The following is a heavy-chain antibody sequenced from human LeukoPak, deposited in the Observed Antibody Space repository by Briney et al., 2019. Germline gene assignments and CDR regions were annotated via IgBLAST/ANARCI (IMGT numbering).Heavy chain of an antibody. D-gene: IGHD1-26*01. CDR2: IDWGNDK. Sequence: SGPALVKPTQTLTLTCTFSGFSLSTNGMRACWIRQPPGKALEWLARIDWGNDKFYSTSLRTRLTIFKNTSKNQVVLTMTNMDPVDTATYYCARSSDGSFYDYWGQGTLVTVSS. J-gene: IGHJ4*02. CDR1: GFSLSTNGMR. CDR3: ARSSDGSFYDY. V-gene: IGHV2-70*04.